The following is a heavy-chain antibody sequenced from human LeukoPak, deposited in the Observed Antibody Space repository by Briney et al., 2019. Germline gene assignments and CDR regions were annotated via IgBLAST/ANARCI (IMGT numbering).Heavy chain of an antibody. CDR2: MNPNSGNT. D-gene: IGHD4-17*01. Sequence: PGASVKVSCKASGYTFTSYDINWVRQATGQGPEWMGWMNPNSGNTGYAQKFQGRVTMTRNTSIRTAYMELSSLRSEDTAVYYCARPHPPAYGDYENADAFDIWGQGTMVTISS. CDR1: GYTFTSYD. CDR3: ARPHPPAYGDYENADAFDI. V-gene: IGHV1-8*01. J-gene: IGHJ3*02.